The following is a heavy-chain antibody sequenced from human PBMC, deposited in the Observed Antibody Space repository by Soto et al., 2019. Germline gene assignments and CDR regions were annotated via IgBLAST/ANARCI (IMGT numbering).Heavy chain of an antibody. CDR2: ISYDGSNK. V-gene: IGHV3-30*18. CDR3: AKEEGDARGRTRNWFDP. Sequence: GGSLRLSCAASGFTFSSYGMHWVRQAPGKGLEWVAVISYDGSNKYYADSVKDRFTISRDNSKNTLYLQMNSLRAEDTAVYYCAKEEGDARGRTRNWFDPWGQGTLVTVSS. J-gene: IGHJ5*02. D-gene: IGHD3-16*01. CDR1: GFTFSSYG.